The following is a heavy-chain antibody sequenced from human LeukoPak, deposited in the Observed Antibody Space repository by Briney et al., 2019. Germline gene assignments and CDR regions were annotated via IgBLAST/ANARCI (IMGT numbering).Heavy chain of an antibody. CDR3: VRGLYSRDAGY. Sequence: PSETLSLTCDVYGGSLSGYYWSWIRQPPGKRRGGIGEINHGGHTNYNPSLKSRVAMSVDTSKNKFSLNLGSVTAADTAVYYCVRGLYSRDAGYWGQGTLVTVSS. J-gene: IGHJ4*02. V-gene: IGHV4-34*01. CDR2: INHGGHT. D-gene: IGHD4-11*01. CDR1: GGSLSGYY.